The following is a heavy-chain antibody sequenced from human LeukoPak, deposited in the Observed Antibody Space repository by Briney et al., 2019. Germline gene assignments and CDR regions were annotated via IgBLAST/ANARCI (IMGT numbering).Heavy chain of an antibody. CDR3: AKFHYYGSGSPALIYYYYYMDV. D-gene: IGHD3-10*01. CDR1: GFTFSSYA. CDR2: ISGSGGST. V-gene: IGHV3-23*01. J-gene: IGHJ6*03. Sequence: GGSLRLSCAASGFTFSSYAMSWVRQAPGKGLEWVSAISGSGGSTYYADSVKGRFTISRDNSKNTLYLQMNRLRAEDTAVYYCAKFHYYGSGSPALIYYYYYMDVWGKGTTVTISS.